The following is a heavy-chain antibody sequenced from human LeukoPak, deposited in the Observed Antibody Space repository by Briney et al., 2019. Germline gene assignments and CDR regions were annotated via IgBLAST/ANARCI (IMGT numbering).Heavy chain of an antibody. J-gene: IGHJ4*02. V-gene: IGHV4-39*02. CDR2: IYYSGST. D-gene: IGHD6-13*01. Sequence: PSETLSLTCTVSGGSISSDYWAWIRQPPGKGLQWIASIYYSGSTYYNSSLKSRVTISVDTSKNQFSLKLSSMTAADTAVYYCASDKGYSNNYFDYWGQGTLVTVSS. CDR1: GGSISSDY. CDR3: ASDKGYSNNYFDY.